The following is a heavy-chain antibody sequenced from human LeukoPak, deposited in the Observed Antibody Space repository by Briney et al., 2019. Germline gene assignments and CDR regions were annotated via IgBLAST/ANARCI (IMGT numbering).Heavy chain of an antibody. V-gene: IGHV4-59*01. Sequence: PSETLSLTCTVSGGSISSYYWSWIRQPPGKGLEWIGYIYYSGSTNYGPSLKSRVTISVDTSKNQFSLRLNSVTAADTAVYYCARVDGTANYAMDVWGQGTTVTVSS. D-gene: IGHD2-21*02. CDR1: GGSISSYY. CDR2: IYYSGST. J-gene: IGHJ6*02. CDR3: ARVDGTANYAMDV.